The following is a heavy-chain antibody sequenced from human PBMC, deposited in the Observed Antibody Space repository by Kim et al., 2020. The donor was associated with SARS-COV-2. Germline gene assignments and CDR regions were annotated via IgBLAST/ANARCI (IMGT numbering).Heavy chain of an antibody. CDR2: HSGSA. D-gene: IGHD1-26*01. V-gene: IGHV4-34*01. Sequence: HSGSANYNPSRKSRVTMSVDTSKNQFSLSLRSVTAADTAVYYCASVLGNWGQGTLVTVSS. CDR3: ASVLGN. J-gene: IGHJ4*02.